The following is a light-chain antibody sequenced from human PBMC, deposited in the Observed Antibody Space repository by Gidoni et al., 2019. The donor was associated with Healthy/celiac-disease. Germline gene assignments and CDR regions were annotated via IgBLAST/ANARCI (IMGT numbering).Light chain of an antibody. CDR1: QSVSSY. CDR2: DAS. Sequence: LVLPQSPATLSLSPGERVTLSCRASQSVSSYLAWYQQKPGQAPRLLIYDASNRATGIPARFSGSGSGTDFTLTISSLEPEDFAVYYCQQSSNWPRTFGGGTKVEIK. CDR3: QQSSNWPRT. J-gene: IGKJ4*02. V-gene: IGKV3-11*01.